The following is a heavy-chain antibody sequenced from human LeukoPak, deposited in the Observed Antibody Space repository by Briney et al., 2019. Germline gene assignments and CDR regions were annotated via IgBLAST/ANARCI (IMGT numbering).Heavy chain of an antibody. CDR2: IYYTGST. Sequence: SETLSLTCTVSGASMSAYYWGWIRQPPGKGLEWIGYIYYTGSTNYNPSLKSRVTMSVDTSKNQISLKLSSVTAADSAVYYCVRRVRYFGQNDYWGQGTLVTVSS. J-gene: IGHJ4*02. CDR3: VRRVRYFGQNDY. D-gene: IGHD3-9*01. V-gene: IGHV4-59*08. CDR1: GASMSAYY.